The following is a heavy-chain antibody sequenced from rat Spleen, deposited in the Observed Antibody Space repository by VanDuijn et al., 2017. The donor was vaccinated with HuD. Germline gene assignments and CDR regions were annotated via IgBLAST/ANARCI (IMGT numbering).Heavy chain of an antibody. J-gene: IGHJ4*01. D-gene: IGHD1-12*03. CDR1: GFTFNNYW. CDR2: ITNTGGST. Sequence: EVQLVESGGGLVQPGRSLKLSCVASGFTFNNYWMTWIRQAPGKGLEWVASITNTGGSTYYPDSVKGRFTISRDNAKSTLYLQMNSLRSEDTATYYCTREGYDGYYHEGYYYVMDAWGQGASVTVSS. V-gene: IGHV5-31*01. CDR3: TREGYDGYYHEGYYYVMDA.